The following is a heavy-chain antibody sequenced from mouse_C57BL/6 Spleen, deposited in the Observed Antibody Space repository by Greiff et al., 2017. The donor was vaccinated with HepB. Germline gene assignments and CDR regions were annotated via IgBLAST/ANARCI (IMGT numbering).Heavy chain of an antibody. Sequence: EVKLQESGPELVKPGASVKIPCKASGYTFTDYNMDWVKQSHGKSLEWIGDINPNNGGTIYNQKFKGKATLTVDKSSSTAYMELRSLTSEDTAVYYCARLRGNYLGWFAYWGQGTLVTVSA. V-gene: IGHV1-18*01. CDR3: ARLRGNYLGWFAY. CDR2: INPNNGGT. CDR1: GYTFTDYN. J-gene: IGHJ3*01. D-gene: IGHD2-1*01.